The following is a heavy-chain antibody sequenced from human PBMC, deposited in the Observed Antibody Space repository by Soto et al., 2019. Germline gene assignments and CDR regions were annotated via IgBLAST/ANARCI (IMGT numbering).Heavy chain of an antibody. CDR1: GFTFSSYS. CDR3: ARDSGSGAYYYYMDV. CDR2: ISSSSSTI. J-gene: IGHJ6*03. V-gene: IGHV3-48*01. Sequence: GGSLRLSCAASGFTFSSYSMNWVRQAPGKGLEWVSYISSSSSTIYYADSVRGRFTISRDNAKNSLYLQMNSLRAEDTAVYYCARDSGSGAYYYYMDVWGKGTTVTVSS. D-gene: IGHD3-10*01.